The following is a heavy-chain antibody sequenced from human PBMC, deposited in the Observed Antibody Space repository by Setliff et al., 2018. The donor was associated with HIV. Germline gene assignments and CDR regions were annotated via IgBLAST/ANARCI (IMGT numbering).Heavy chain of an antibody. CDR2: IHHSGST. CDR3: AKDSIEASATGYYFDY. D-gene: IGHD6-6*01. V-gene: IGHV4-31*03. CDR1: GGSISDSYFY. Sequence: PSETLSLTCTVSGGSISDSYFYWSWIRQHPGKALEWIGYIHHSGSTFYNPSLKSRLIMSVDTSKSQFSLRLSSVTAADTAVYYCAKDSIEASATGYYFDYWGRGTLVTVSS. J-gene: IGHJ4*02.